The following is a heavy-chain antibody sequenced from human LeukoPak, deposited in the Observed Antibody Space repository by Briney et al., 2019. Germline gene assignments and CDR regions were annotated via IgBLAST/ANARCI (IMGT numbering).Heavy chain of an antibody. CDR3: ARHKKFYSDDGGYYGGFDV. Sequence: SGPVLVTPTETLTLTCTVSGFSLSKAIMGVSWIRQSPGMALEWLAHIFPNDEKSYSTPLKTRLTISKDTSKSQVVLTMTNMDPVDTATYFCARHKKFYSDDGGYYGGFDVWGQGTLVTVSS. J-gene: IGHJ3*01. D-gene: IGHD3-10*01. CDR2: IFPNDEK. CDR1: GFSLSKAIMG. V-gene: IGHV2-26*01.